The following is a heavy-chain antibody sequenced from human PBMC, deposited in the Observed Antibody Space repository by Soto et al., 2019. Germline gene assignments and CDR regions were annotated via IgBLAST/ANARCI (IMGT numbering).Heavy chain of an antibody. CDR2: ISGSGGST. J-gene: IGHJ6*03. CDR3: AKGDTAMVERYYYYYMDV. Sequence: GGSLRLSCAASGFTFSSYAMSWVRQAPGKGLEWVSAISGSGGSTYYADSVKGRFTISRDNSKNTLYLQMNSLRAEDTAVYYCAKGDTAMVERYYYYYMDVWGKGTTVTVSS. D-gene: IGHD5-18*01. CDR1: GFTFSSYA. V-gene: IGHV3-23*01.